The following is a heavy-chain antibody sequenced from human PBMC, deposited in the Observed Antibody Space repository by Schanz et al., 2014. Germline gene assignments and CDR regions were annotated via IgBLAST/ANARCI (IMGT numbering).Heavy chain of an antibody. D-gene: IGHD6-19*01. CDR1: GFTFSDYY. J-gene: IGHJ4*02. CDR3: AKAGSGWSTAGYYY. V-gene: IGHV3-11*06. CDR2: ISDSGDST. Sequence: QVQLVDSGGGLVKPGGSLRLSCAASGFTFSDYYMTWIRQAPGQGLEWVSDISDSGDSTHYADSVKGRFTISRDNSNNTVYLQMNTLRAEDTAVYYCAKAGSGWSTAGYYYWGQGTLVAVSS.